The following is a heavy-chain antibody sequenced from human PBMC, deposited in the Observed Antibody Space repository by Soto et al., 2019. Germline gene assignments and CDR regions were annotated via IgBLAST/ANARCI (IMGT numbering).Heavy chain of an antibody. CDR2: IYCSGSP. V-gene: IGHV4-61*01. CDR3: AVASAPGYCSGGSCYDFDY. CDR1: GGSVGSGSDY. D-gene: IGHD2-15*01. J-gene: IGHJ4*02. Sequence: PSETLSLTCTVSGGSVGSGSDYCSWIRQPPGKGLEWIGYIYCSGSPNYNPSLKSRVTISVDTSQNQFSLKLSSVTASDTAVYYCAVASAPGYCSGGSCYDFDYWGRGTLVTVSS.